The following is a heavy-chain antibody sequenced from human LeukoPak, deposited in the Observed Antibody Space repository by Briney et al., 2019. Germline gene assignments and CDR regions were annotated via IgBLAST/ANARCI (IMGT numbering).Heavy chain of an antibody. Sequence: SETLSLTCTVSGGSISSSSYYWGWIRQPPGKGLEWIGSIYYSGSTYYNPSLKSRVTISVDTSKNQFSLKLSSVTAADTAVYYCARHCLAGDFWSGFWTGNWFDPWRQGTLVTVSS. CDR3: ARHCLAGDFWSGFWTGNWFDP. CDR2: IYYSGST. D-gene: IGHD3-3*01. J-gene: IGHJ5*02. CDR1: GGSISSSSYY. V-gene: IGHV4-39*01.